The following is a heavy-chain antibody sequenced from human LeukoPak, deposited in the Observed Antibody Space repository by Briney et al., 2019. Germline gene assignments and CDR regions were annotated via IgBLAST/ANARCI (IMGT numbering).Heavy chain of an antibody. V-gene: IGHV4-59*01. CDR3: ARGMASYLPFDY. Sequence: SETLSLTCTVSGGTISSYYWTWIRQPPGKGLEWIGSIYYSGNTYYNPSLKSRVTISVDTSKNQFSLKLSSVTAADTAVYYCARGMASYLPFDYWGQGTLVTVSS. CDR1: GGTISSYY. J-gene: IGHJ4*02. CDR2: IYYSGNT. D-gene: IGHD5-24*01.